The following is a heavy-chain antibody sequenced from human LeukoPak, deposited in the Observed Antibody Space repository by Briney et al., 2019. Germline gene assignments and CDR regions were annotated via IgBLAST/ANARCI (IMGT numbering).Heavy chain of an antibody. Sequence: PGGSLRLSCAASGFTFDDYAMHWVRQAPGKGLEWVSGISWNSGSIGYVDSVKGRFTISRDNAKNSLFLQMNSLRAEDTAVYYCARWYTDQWHLDFWGLGTLVTVSP. CDR1: GFTFDDYA. CDR3: ARWYTDQWHLDF. V-gene: IGHV3-9*01. J-gene: IGHJ4*02. CDR2: ISWNSGSI. D-gene: IGHD2-8*01.